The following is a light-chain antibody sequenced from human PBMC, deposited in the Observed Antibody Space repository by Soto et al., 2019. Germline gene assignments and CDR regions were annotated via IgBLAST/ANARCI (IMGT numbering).Light chain of an antibody. CDR3: AAWDDSLRGVV. J-gene: IGLJ2*01. CDR1: RSNIGSNY. Sequence: QSVLTQPPSASGTPGQRVTISCSGSRSNIGSNYVYWYQQLPGTAPKLLIYMNNQRPSGFTERFSGSKSGTSASLAISGLRSEDEADYYCAAWDDSLRGVVFGGGTKLT. CDR2: MNN. V-gene: IGLV1-47*01.